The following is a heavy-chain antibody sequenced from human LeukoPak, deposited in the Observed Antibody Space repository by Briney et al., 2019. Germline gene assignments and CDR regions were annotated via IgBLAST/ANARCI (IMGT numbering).Heavy chain of an antibody. J-gene: IGHJ4*02. V-gene: IGHV3-21*01. D-gene: IGHD1-26*01. CDR3: ARDFSSGSYYGDYYFDY. CDR1: GFSFGNYG. Sequence: GGSLRLSCAASGFSFGNYGMNWVRQAPGKGLEWVSSITDSSSSMYYADSVKGRFTISRDNAKNSLYLQMNSLRGEDTAVYYCARDFSSGSYYGDYYFDYWGQGTLVTVSS. CDR2: ITDSSSSM.